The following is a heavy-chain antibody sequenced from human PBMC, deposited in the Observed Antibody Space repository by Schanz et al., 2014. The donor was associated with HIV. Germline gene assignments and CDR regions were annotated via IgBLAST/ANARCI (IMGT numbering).Heavy chain of an antibody. CDR1: GFTFDDYA. J-gene: IGHJ4*02. V-gene: IGHV3-9*01. CDR2: ISWNSDTI. CDR3: ARETIQLCPDY. D-gene: IGHD5-18*01. Sequence: EVQLVESGGGLVQPGRSLRLSCAASGFTFDDYAMHWVRQAPGKGLEWVSGISWNSDTIGYGDSVKGRFTISRDNAKNSLYLQINSLRAEDTAVYYCARETIQLCPDYWGQGTLVTVSS.